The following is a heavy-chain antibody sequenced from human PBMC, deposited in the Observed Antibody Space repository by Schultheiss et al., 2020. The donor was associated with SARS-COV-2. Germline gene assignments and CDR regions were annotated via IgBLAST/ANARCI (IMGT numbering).Heavy chain of an antibody. Sequence: GESLKISCAASGFTFSSYWMSWVRQAPGKGLEWVSYISSSGSTIYYADSVKGRFTISRDNAKNSLYLQMNSLRAEDTAVYYCARGSGWELLHFDYWGQGTLVTVSS. CDR1: GFTFSSYW. CDR3: ARGSGWELLHFDY. CDR2: ISSSGSTI. D-gene: IGHD1-26*01. J-gene: IGHJ4*02. V-gene: IGHV3-48*04.